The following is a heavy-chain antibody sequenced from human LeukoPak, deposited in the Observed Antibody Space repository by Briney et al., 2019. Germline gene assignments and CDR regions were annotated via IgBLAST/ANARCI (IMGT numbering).Heavy chain of an antibody. CDR3: AREQAGFDY. Sequence: ASVMVSCKASGYTFTGYYMHWVRQAPGQGLEWMGWINPNSGGTNYAPKLQGRVIMTTDTSISTAYMELSRLRSDDTAVYYCAREQAGFDYWGQGTLVTVSS. CDR1: GYTFTGYY. CDR2: INPNSGGT. D-gene: IGHD6-25*01. J-gene: IGHJ4*02. V-gene: IGHV1-2*02.